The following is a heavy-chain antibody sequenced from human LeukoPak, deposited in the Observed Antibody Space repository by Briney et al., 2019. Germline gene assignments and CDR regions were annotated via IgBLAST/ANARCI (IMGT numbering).Heavy chain of an antibody. D-gene: IGHD3-10*01. J-gene: IGHJ4*02. CDR1: GGTFTSYA. CDR2: IIPILGIA. V-gene: IGHV1-69*04. CDR3: ASRYGSGSCVFDY. Sequence: GASVKVSCKASGGTFTSYAISWVRQAPGQGREWMGRIIPILGIANYVQKFQGRGTITSDKSTSTAYMELSSLRSEDTVVYYCASRYGSGSCVFDYWGQGTLVTVSS.